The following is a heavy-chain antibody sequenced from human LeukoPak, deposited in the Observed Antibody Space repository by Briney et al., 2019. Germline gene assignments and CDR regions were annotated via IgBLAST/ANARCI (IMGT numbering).Heavy chain of an antibody. CDR3: AKLWDYCSGGSCYPYYYYGMDV. V-gene: IGHV3-30*18. D-gene: IGHD2-15*01. Sequence: PGGSLRLSCAASGFTFSSYGMHWVCQAPGKGLEWVAVISYDGSNKYYADSVKGRFTISRDNSKNTLYLQMNSLRAEDTAVYYCAKLWDYCSGGSCYPYYYYGMDVWGQGTTVTVSS. CDR1: GFTFSSYG. CDR2: ISYDGSNK. J-gene: IGHJ6*02.